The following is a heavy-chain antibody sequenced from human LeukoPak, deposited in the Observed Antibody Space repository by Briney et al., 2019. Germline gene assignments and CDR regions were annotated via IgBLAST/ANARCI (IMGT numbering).Heavy chain of an antibody. V-gene: IGHV1-2*02. J-gene: IGHJ5*02. D-gene: IGHD3-3*01. Sequence: AASVRVSCKTSGYSFIDYYIHWVRQAPGQGLEWMGWINPKSGRTSSARKFQDRVTMTRDPSISTVYMDMAWLTSDDTAIYFCARADFVDAGPYLIGPWGQGTLVTVSS. CDR2: INPKSGRT. CDR1: GYSFIDYY. CDR3: ARADFVDAGPYLIGP.